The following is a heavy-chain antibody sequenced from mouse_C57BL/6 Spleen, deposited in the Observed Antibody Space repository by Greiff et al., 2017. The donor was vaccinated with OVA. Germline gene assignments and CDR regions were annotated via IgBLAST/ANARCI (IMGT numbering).Heavy chain of an antibody. CDR2: IDPETGGT. Sequence: VQLQQSGAELVRPGASVTLSCKASGYTFTDYEMHWVKQTPVHGLEWIGAIDPETGGTAYNQKFKGKAILTADKSSSTAYMELRSLTSEDSAVYYCTRGGMNGEEYYFDYWGQGTTVTVSS. V-gene: IGHV1-15*01. CDR3: TRGGMNGEEYYFDY. J-gene: IGHJ2*01. CDR1: GYTFTDYE.